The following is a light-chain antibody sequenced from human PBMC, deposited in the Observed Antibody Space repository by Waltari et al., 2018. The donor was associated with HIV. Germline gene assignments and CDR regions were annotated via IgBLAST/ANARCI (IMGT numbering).Light chain of an antibody. CDR3: QTWGTGIQV. CDR2: LHNNGSH. J-gene: IGLJ3*02. V-gene: IGLV4-69*01. CDR1: SRHSTYA. Sequence: QLVVTQSPSASASLGASVKITCTLSSRHSTYAIAWHQQPPDKAPRYLLKLHNNGSHIKGAWIPNRFSGSRSGAERYLTISSLQSEDEADYYCQTWGTGIQVFGGGTKLTVL.